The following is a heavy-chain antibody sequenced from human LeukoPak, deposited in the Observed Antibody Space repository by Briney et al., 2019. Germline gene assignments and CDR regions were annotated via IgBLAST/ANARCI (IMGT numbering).Heavy chain of an antibody. CDR2: ISSSGSAI. CDR3: ARDLKVPGVYFDS. V-gene: IGHV3-48*03. Sequence: PGGSLRLSCAASGFTFSSYEMNWVRQAPGKGLEWISYISSSGSAIYYTDSVKGRFTVFRDNAQSSLYLQMNSLRVEDTAVYYCARDLKVPGVYFDSWGQGTLVTVSS. J-gene: IGHJ4*02. D-gene: IGHD3-10*01. CDR1: GFTFSSYE.